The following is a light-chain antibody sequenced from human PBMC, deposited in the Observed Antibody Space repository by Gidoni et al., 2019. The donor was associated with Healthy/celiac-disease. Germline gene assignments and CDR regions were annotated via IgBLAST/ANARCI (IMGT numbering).Light chain of an antibody. CDR2: AAS. V-gene: IGKV1-9*01. CDR3: QQLNSYPRT. CDR1: QGISSY. J-gene: IGKJ1*01. Sequence: DIQFTQSPSFLSASVGDRVTITFRASQGISSYLSLYQQKPGKAPKLLIYAASTLQSGVPSRFSGSGSGTEFTLTISSLHPEDFATDYCQQLNSYPRTFGQGTKVEIK.